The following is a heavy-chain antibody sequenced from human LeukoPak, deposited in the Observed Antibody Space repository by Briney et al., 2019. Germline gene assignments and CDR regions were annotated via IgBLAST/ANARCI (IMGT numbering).Heavy chain of an antibody. CDR1: GASISNYY. CDR3: ARHERGAENLDY. V-gene: IGHV4-59*08. CDR2: VSYSGRT. D-gene: IGHD1-1*01. J-gene: IGHJ4*02. Sequence: PSETLSLTCTVSGASISNYYWSWLRQPPGKGLECIGYVSYSGRTNHNPSLKSRVTTSADTSKNQFSLKLTSVTAADTAVYYGARHERGAENLDYWGQGTLVTVSS.